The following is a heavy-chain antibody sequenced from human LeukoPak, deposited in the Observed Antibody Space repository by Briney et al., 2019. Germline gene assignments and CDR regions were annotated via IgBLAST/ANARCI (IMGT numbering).Heavy chain of an antibody. CDR1: GYTFTGYY. D-gene: IGHD3-22*01. CDR2: INPNSGGT. J-gene: IGHJ4*02. CDR3: ARGVYDSHFDY. Sequence: VASVKVSCKASGYTFTGYYIHWVRQAPGQGLEWMGWINPNSGGTKYVQKFQDWVTMTRDTSISTAYMELSRLRSDDTAVYYCARGVYDSHFDYWGQGTLVTVSS. V-gene: IGHV1-2*04.